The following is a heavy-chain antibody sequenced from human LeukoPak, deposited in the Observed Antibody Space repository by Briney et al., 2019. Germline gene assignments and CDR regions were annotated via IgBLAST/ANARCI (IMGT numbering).Heavy chain of an antibody. D-gene: IGHD3-10*01. CDR3: ARDSRGSTDAV. CDR2: IYHSGST. V-gene: IGHV4-38-2*02. Sequence: SETLSLTCTVSGYSISSGYYWGWIRQPPGKGLEWIGSIYHSGSTYYNPSLKSRVTISVDTSKNQFSLKLSSVTAADTAVYYCARDSRGSTDAVWGKGTTVTVSS. J-gene: IGHJ6*04. CDR1: GYSISSGYY.